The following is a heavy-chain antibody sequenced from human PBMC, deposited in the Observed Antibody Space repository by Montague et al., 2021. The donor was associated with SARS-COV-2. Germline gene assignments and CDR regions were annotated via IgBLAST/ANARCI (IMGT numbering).Heavy chain of an antibody. V-gene: IGHV4-39*01. D-gene: IGHD3-16*02. J-gene: IGHJ4*02. CDR1: GASISSSENS. CDR2: ILYSGTT. CDR3: ARHVTFGGVVVALDY. Sequence: SETLSLTCTVSGASISSSENSWGWIRQSPGKGLEWFGSILYSGTTYFNPSLRSRIAISVDTSENQFSLKVTSVTAADTAVYYCARHVTFGGVVVALDYWGQGHLVSVSS.